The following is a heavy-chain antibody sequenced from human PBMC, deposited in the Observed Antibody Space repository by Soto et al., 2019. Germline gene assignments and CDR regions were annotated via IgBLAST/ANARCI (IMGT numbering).Heavy chain of an antibody. J-gene: IGHJ4*02. Sequence: LSETLSLTCTVSGGSISSGDYYWSWIRQPPGKGLEWIGYIYYSGSTYYNPSLKSRVTISVDTSKNQFSLKLSSVTAADTAVYYCARFSFYYGSGSYYHNPPYFDYWGQGTLVTVSS. CDR1: GGSISSGDYY. D-gene: IGHD3-10*01. CDR2: IYYSGST. CDR3: ARFSFYYGSGSYYHNPPYFDY. V-gene: IGHV4-30-4*01.